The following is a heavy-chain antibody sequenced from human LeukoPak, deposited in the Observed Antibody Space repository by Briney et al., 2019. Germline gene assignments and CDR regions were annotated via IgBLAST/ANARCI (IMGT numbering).Heavy chain of an antibody. CDR1: RGSINNHY. D-gene: IGHD3-10*01. CDR3: ARDHGVTMVRGVIKRAIWFDP. Sequence: SDTLSLTRIDSRGSINNHYWRRMRQPPPERREWTGDVYYSVITNYYPSLKSRVTISVDTSKNKFSLTLSSVTAADTGVYYCARDHGVTMVRGVIKRAIWFDPWGQGTLVTVSS. V-gene: IGHV4-59*11. J-gene: IGHJ5*02. CDR2: VYYSVIT.